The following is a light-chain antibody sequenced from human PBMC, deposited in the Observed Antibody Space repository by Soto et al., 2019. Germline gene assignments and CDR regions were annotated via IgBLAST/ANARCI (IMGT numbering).Light chain of an antibody. J-gene: IGLJ1*01. CDR1: TPNIGKNT. CDR2: SDN. CDR3: AAWDGSLNGFV. Sequence: QSVLTQPPSASGTPGQRVPISCSGSTPNIGKNTVNWYQQLPGTAPKLLIYSDNQRPSGVPDRFSGSKSGTSASLAISGLQSEDEADYYCAAWDGSLNGFVFGTGTKVTVL. V-gene: IGLV1-44*01.